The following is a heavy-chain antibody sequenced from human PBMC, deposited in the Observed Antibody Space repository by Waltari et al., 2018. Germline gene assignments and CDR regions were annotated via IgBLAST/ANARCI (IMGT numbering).Heavy chain of an antibody. J-gene: IGHJ3*02. V-gene: IGHV5-51*01. CDR2: IYPGDSDT. D-gene: IGHD4-17*01. CDR1: GYSFTIYW. CDR3: ARSTVPKGNPDAFDI. Sequence: EVQLVQSGAEVKMPGESLKISCKGSGYSFTIYWIGWVRKMPGKGLEWMGIIYPGDSDTRYSPSFQGQVTISADKSISTAYLQWSSLKASDTAMYYCARSTVPKGNPDAFDIWGQGTMVTVSS.